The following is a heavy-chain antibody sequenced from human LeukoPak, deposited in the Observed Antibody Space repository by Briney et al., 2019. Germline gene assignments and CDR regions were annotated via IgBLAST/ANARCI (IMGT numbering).Heavy chain of an antibody. CDR3: ARGGPDYDFWSGYPENWFDP. CDR1: GYTFTSYD. Sequence: ASVKVSCKASGYTFTSYDINWVRQATGQGLEWMGWMNPNSGNTGYAQKFQGRVTMTRNTYISTAYMELSSLRSEDTAVYYCARGGPDYDFWSGYPENWFDPWGQGTLVTVSS. J-gene: IGHJ5*02. D-gene: IGHD3-3*01. V-gene: IGHV1-8*01. CDR2: MNPNSGNT.